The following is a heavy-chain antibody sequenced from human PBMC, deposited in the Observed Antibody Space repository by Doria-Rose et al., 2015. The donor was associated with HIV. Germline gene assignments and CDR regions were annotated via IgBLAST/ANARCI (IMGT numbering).Heavy chain of an antibody. CDR2: IFYTGST. Sequence: QVQLVESGPGLVKPSETLSLTCSVSGGSISHYYWSWIRQLPCNGLEYIGDIFYTGSTNYSPSLKSRVSISIDTSKNKFSLRLSSVTAADTAVYYCARVLSGTYDYWGQGALVTVSS. D-gene: IGHD1-26*01. CDR1: GGSISHYY. J-gene: IGHJ4*02. CDR3: ARVLSGTYDY. V-gene: IGHV4-59*01.